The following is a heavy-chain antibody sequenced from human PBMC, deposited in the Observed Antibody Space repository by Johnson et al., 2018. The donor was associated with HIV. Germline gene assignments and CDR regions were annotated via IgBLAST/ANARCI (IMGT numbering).Heavy chain of an antibody. CDR3: AKDPVARGFVFDGFDM. CDR1: GLTFNNYP. D-gene: IGHD5-12*01. Sequence: QVQLVESGGGLVQPGRSLRLSCLVSGLTFNNYPIHWVRQAPGKGLEWVAFIQYEGDTKDYADSVKGRFNIFRDNSENTLYLQMNSLRAEDTAVYYCAKDPVARGFVFDGFDMWGQGTMVTVS. CDR2: IQYEGDTK. J-gene: IGHJ3*02. V-gene: IGHV3-30*18.